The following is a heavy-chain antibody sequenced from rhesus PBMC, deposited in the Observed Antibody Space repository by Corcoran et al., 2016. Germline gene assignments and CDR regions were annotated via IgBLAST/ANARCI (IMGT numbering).Heavy chain of an antibody. J-gene: IGHJ5-1*01. V-gene: IGHV4-80*01. CDR3: TSPVRYRFDV. CDR1: GGSFRSYW. CDR2: FNGYSGRT. D-gene: IGHD3-9*01. Sequence: QVQLQESGPGLVKPSETLSLTCAVFGGSFRSYWWNWIRQPPGKGLEWIGEFNGYSGRTNYNPSLKSRVTISNDVSKNQFSLKLTSVPAADTAVYYCTSPVRYRFDVWGPGVLVSVSS.